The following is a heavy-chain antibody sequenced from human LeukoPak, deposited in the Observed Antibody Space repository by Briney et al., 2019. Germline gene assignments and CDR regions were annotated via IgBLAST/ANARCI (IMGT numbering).Heavy chain of an antibody. CDR3: ARDHGPFAFDI. D-gene: IGHD5-24*01. CDR1: GFTVSSNY. Sequence: GGSLRLSCAASGFTVSSNYMSWVRQAPGKGLEWVAFIRYDGSNKYYADSVKGRFTISRDNAKNSLYLQMNSLRAEDTAVYYCARDHGPFAFDIWGQGTMVTVSS. CDR2: IRYDGSNK. V-gene: IGHV3-30*02. J-gene: IGHJ3*02.